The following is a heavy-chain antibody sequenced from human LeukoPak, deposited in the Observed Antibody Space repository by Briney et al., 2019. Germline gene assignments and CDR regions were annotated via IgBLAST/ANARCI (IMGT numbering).Heavy chain of an antibody. J-gene: IGHJ4*02. D-gene: IGHD3-22*01. CDR2: ISSSSSTI. Sequence: QSGGSLRLSCAASGFTFSSYSMNWVRQAPGKGLEWVSYISSSSSTIYYADSVKGRFTISRDNAKNSLYLQLNSLRAEDTAVYYCAGGWDYFDTSGYYYDLDHWGQGTLVTVSS. V-gene: IGHV3-48*01. CDR1: GFTFSSYS. CDR3: AGGWDYFDTSGYYYDLDH.